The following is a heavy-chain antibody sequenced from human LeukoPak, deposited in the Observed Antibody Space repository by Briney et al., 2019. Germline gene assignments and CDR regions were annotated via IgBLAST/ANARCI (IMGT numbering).Heavy chain of an antibody. J-gene: IGHJ4*02. V-gene: IGHV4-4*02. CDR3: ARADGDYLNYYFDY. D-gene: IGHD4-17*01. CDR1: GGSISSSNW. Sequence: SETLSLTCAVSGGSISSSNWWSWVRQPPGKGLEWIGEIYHSGSTNYNPSLKSRVTISVDKSKNQFSLKLSSVTAADTAVYYCARADGDYLNYYFDYWGQGTLVTVSS. CDR2: IYHSGST.